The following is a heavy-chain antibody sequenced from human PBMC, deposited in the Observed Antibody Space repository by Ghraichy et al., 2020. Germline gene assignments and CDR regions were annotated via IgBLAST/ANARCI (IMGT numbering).Heavy chain of an antibody. J-gene: IGHJ4*02. CDR1: GFTFSSYA. CDR2: ISGDGGTT. D-gene: IGHD2-15*01. CDR3: AKQLAGFCTGGSCFRGIDY. Sequence: LSLTCAASGFTFSSYAMSWVRQAPGKGLEWVSGISGDGGTTYYADSVKGRFTISRDNSKNTLYLQMNSLRAEDMAVYYCAKQLAGFCTGGSCFRGIDYWGQGTLVTVSS. V-gene: IGHV3-23*01.